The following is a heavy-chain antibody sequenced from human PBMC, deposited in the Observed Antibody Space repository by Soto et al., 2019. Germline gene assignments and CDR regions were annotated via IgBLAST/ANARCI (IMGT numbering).Heavy chain of an antibody. Sequence: QPGGSLRLSCAASGFTFSGSAMRWVRQASGKGLEWVGRIRSKANSYATAYAASVKGRFTISRDDSKNTAYLQMNSLKTEDTAVYYCTSLTFGYSSGWYSYWGQGTLVTVSS. CDR1: GFTFSGSA. CDR2: IRSKANSYAT. D-gene: IGHD6-19*01. V-gene: IGHV3-73*01. J-gene: IGHJ4*02. CDR3: TSLTFGYSSGWYSY.